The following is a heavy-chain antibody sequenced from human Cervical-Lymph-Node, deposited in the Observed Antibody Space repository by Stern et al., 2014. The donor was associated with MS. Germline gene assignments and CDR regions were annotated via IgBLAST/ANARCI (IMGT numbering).Heavy chain of an antibody. CDR2: ISSGGSTI. CDR3: ARGSYSFDY. Sequence: QVQLVQSGGDLVKPGGSLRLSCAASRFTFSDNYMSWIRQAPGKGLEWVSYISSGGSTIYYADSVKGRFTVSRDNAKNSLYLQMNNLRAEDTAVYYCARGSYSFDYWGQGTLVTVSS. D-gene: IGHD5-12*01. V-gene: IGHV3-11*01. J-gene: IGHJ4*02. CDR1: RFTFSDNY.